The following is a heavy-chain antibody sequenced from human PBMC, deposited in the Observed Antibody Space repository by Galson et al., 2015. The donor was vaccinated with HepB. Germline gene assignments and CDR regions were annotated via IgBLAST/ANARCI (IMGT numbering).Heavy chain of an antibody. V-gene: IGHV3-48*01. D-gene: IGHD3-10*01. Sequence: SLRLSCAASGFTFSSYSMNWVRQAPGKGLEWVSYISSSSSTIYYADSVKGRFTISRDNAKNSLYLQMNSLRAEDTAVYYCASQLWFGELPPEGMDVWGQGTTVTVSS. CDR3: ASQLWFGELPPEGMDV. CDR2: ISSSSSTI. J-gene: IGHJ6*02. CDR1: GFTFSSYS.